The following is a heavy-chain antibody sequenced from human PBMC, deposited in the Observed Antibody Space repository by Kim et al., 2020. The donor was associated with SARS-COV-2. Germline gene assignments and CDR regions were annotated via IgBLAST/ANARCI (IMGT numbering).Heavy chain of an antibody. CDR2: IYYSGST. Sequence: SETLSLTCTVSGGSISSSSYYWGWIRQPPGKGLEWIGSIYYSGSTYYNPSLKSRVTISVDTSKNQFSLKLSSVTAADTAVYYCARLHYDFWSGYYYFDDWGRGTLVTVSS. CDR3: ARLHYDFWSGYYYFDD. CDR1: GGSISSSSYY. D-gene: IGHD3-3*01. J-gene: IGHJ4*02. V-gene: IGHV4-39*01.